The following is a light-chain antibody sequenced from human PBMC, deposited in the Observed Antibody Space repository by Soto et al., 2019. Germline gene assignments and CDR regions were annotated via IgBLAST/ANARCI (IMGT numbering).Light chain of an antibody. CDR2: GAS. J-gene: IGKJ1*01. Sequence: EVVLTQSPGTLSLSPGERATLSCRASQSVSSSSLGWYQQKPGQAPRLLIYGASSRATGIPDRFSGSGSGTDFTLTISRLEPEDFAVYYCQQYGTSPWTFGKGTKVEIK. CDR1: QSVSSSS. CDR3: QQYGTSPWT. V-gene: IGKV3-20*01.